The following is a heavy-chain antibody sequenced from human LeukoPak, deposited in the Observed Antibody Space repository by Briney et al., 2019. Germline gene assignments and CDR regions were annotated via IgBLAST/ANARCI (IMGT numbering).Heavy chain of an antibody. CDR2: IIPIIDMA. D-gene: IGHD3-22*01. CDR1: GFTFSSYA. V-gene: IGHV1-69*04. Sequence: GGSLRLSCAASGFTFSSYAITWVRQAPGQGLEWMGRIIPIIDMANYAQKFQGRVTITADTSTSTAFMELSSLRSDDAAVYYCVCYNSSGYSDYYFDYWGQGTLVTVSS. J-gene: IGHJ4*02. CDR3: VCYNSSGYSDYYFDY.